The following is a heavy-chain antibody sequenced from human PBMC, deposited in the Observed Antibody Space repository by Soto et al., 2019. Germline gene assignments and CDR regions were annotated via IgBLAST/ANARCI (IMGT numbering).Heavy chain of an antibody. CDR2: ISYDGNNK. Sequence: QVQLVESGGGVVQPGRSLRLSCAASGFTFSSYAMHWVRQAPGKGLEWVAVISYDGNNKYYADSVKGRFSISRDNSKNTLYLQMNSLRAEDTAVYYCARDPSGDDYGDYVGWFDPWGQGTLVTVSS. V-gene: IGHV3-30-3*01. J-gene: IGHJ5*02. CDR1: GFTFSSYA. CDR3: ARDPSGDDYGDYVGWFDP. D-gene: IGHD4-17*01.